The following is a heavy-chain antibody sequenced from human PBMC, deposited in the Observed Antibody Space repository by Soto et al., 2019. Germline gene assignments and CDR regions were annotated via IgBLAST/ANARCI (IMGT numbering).Heavy chain of an antibody. V-gene: IGHV3-30*18. CDR3: AKGAYSGSYYSYYYGMDV. D-gene: IGHD1-26*01. CDR1: GFTFSSYG. J-gene: IGHJ6*02. Sequence: GGSLRLSCAASGFTFSSYGMHWVRQAPGKGLEWVAVISYDGSNKYYADSVKGRFTISRDNSKNTLYLQMNSLRAEDTAVYYCAKGAYSGSYYSYYYGMDVWGQGTTVTVSS. CDR2: ISYDGSNK.